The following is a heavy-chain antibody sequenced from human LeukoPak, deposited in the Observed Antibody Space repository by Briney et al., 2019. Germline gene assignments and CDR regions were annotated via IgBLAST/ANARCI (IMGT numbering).Heavy chain of an antibody. V-gene: IGHV1-24*01. CDR3: ATAGYSSGWHYFDY. J-gene: IGHJ4*02. CDR2: FDPEDGET. CDR1: GYTLTELS. Sequence: ASVKVSCKVSGYTLTELSMHWVRQAPGKGLEWMGGFDPEDGETIYAQKFQGRVTMTEDTSTDTAYMELSSLRSEDTAVYYCATAGYSSGWHYFDYWGQGTLVTVPS. D-gene: IGHD6-19*01.